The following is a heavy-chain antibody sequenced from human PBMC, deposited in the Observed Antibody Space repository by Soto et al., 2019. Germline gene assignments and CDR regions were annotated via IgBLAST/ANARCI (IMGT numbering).Heavy chain of an antibody. CDR1: GFTFSGSA. CDR3: RVLDCSGGSCYSGIFDY. D-gene: IGHD2-15*01. CDR2: IRSKANSYAT. V-gene: IGHV3-73*01. J-gene: IGHJ4*02. Sequence: PGGSLRLSCAASGFTFSGSAMHWARQASGKGLEWVGRIRSKANSYATAYAASVKGRFTISRDDSKNAAYLQMNSLKTEDTAVYYCRVLDCSGGSCYSGIFDYWGQGTLVTVS.